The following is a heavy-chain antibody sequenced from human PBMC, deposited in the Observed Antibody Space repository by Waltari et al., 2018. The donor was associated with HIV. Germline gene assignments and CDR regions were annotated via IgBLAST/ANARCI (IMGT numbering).Heavy chain of an antibody. CDR3: ARAGGGFAAAGKWTSPFDY. J-gene: IGHJ4*02. CDR2: INAGNGNT. D-gene: IGHD6-13*01. V-gene: IGHV1-3*01. CDR1: GYTFTSYA. Sequence: QVQLVQSGAEVKKPGASVKVSCKASGYTFTSYAMHWVRQAPGQRLEWMGWINAGNGNTKYSQKFQGRVTITRDTSASTAYMELSSLRSEDTAVYYCARAGGGFAAAGKWTSPFDYWGQGTLVTVSS.